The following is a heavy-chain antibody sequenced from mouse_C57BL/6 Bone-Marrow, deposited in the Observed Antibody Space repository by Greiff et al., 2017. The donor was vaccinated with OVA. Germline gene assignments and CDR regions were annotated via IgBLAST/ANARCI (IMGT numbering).Heavy chain of an antibody. CDR3: ARQDWESYAMDY. CDR1: EYEFPSHD. J-gene: IGHJ4*01. CDR2: INSDGGNT. Sequence: EVQVVESGGGLVQPGESLKLSCESNEYEFPSHDMSWVRKTPEKRLELVAAINSDGGNTYYPDTMERRFIISRDNTKKTLYLQMSSLRSEDTALYYCARQDWESYAMDYWGQGTSVTVSS. D-gene: IGHD4-1*01. V-gene: IGHV5-2*01.